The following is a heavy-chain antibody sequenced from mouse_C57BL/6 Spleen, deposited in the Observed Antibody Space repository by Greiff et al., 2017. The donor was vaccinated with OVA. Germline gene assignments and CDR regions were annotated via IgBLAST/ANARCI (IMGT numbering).Heavy chain of an antibody. CDR2: IDPETGGT. CDR3: TRSKPCAYHCDY. CDR1: GYTFTDYE. Sequence: VQLQQSGAELVRPGASVTLSCKASGYTFTDYEMHWVKQTPVHGLEWIGAIDPETGGTAYNQKFKGKAILTADKSSSTAYMELRSLTSEDSAVYYWTRSKPCAYHCDYWGQGTTLTVSS. J-gene: IGHJ2*01. V-gene: IGHV1-15*01.